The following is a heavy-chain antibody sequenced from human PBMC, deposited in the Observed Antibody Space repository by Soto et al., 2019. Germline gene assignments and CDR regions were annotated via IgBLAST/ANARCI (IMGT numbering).Heavy chain of an antibody. Sequence: PLETLSLTCTVSGGSISSYYWSWIRQPPGKGLEWIGYIYYSGSTNYNPSLKSRVTISVDTSKNQFSLKLSSVTAADTAVYYCARLSGIVDPWGQGTLVTVSS. J-gene: IGHJ5*02. CDR1: GGSISSYY. D-gene: IGHD3-10*01. V-gene: IGHV4-59*08. CDR2: IYYSGST. CDR3: ARLSGIVDP.